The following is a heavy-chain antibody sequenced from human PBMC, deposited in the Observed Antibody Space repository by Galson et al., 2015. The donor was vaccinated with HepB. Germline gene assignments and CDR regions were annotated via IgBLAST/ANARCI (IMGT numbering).Heavy chain of an antibody. Sequence: ETLSLTCSVSGGSIKSNSFYWAWIRQPPGKGLEWIGDMLHSGNTYYSPSFESRVFMSVDASNNRFSLRLTSVTEADTAVYYCARGQRLSQIAAAGYYFDYWGQGLLVTVSS. V-gene: IGHV4-39*07. CDR2: MLHSGNT. CDR3: ARGQRLSQIAAAGYYFDY. D-gene: IGHD6-13*01. J-gene: IGHJ4*02. CDR1: GGSIKSNSFY.